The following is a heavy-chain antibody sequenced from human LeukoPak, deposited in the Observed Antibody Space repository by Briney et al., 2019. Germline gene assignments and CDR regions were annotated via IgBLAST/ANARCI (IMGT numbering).Heavy chain of an antibody. J-gene: IGHJ4*02. V-gene: IGHV4-59*01. Sequence: SETLSLTCAVYGGSFSGYYWSWIRQPPGKGLEWIGYIYYTGGTNYNPSLNSRVTMSVDTSKNQFSLKLSSVTAADTAVYYCARVLYSYGFGGIFFDFWGLGTLVTVSS. D-gene: IGHD5-18*01. CDR2: IYYTGGT. CDR3: ARVLYSYGFGGIFFDF. CDR1: GGSFSGYY.